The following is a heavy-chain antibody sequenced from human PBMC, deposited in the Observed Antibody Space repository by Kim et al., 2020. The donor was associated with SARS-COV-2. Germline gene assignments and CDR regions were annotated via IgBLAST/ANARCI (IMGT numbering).Heavy chain of an antibody. CDR2: INHSGST. Sequence: SETLSLTCAVYGGSFSGYYWSWIRQPPGKGLEWIGEINHSGSTNYNPSLMSRVTISVDTSKNQFSLKLSSVTAADTAVYYCSRGRWIQLYARRVHFDYWGQGTLVTVSS. CDR1: GGSFSGYY. J-gene: IGHJ4*02. CDR3: SRGRWIQLYARRVHFDY. V-gene: IGHV4-34*01. D-gene: IGHD5-18*01.